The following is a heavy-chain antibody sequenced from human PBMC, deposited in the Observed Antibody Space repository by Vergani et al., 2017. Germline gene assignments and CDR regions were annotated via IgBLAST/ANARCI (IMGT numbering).Heavy chain of an antibody. V-gene: IGHV3-23*01. D-gene: IGHD6-19*01. CDR1: GFTFSACP. CDR3: ARDPKRYARYSSGVVGY. Sequence: EVQLLQSGGGVIQPGGSVRLSCAASGFTFSACPMTWVRQAPGKGLEWVSAISARYPSTYYADSVKGRFTISRDNSKNTLYLQMNSLRAEDTAVYYCARDPKRYARYSSGVVGYWGQGTLVTVSS. CDR2: ISARYPST. J-gene: IGHJ4*02.